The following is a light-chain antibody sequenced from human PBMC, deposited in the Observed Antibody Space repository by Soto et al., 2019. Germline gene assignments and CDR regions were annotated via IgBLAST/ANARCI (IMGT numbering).Light chain of an antibody. Sequence: QSVLTQPASVSGSPGQSITISCTGTSSDFGSYNLVSWYQQHPGKAPKLMIYEGSKRPSGVSNRFSDSKSGNTASLTISGLQAEDEADYYCCSYAGSSTWVFGGGTKLTVL. CDR1: SSDFGSYNL. V-gene: IGLV2-23*01. CDR2: EGS. CDR3: CSYAGSSTWV. J-gene: IGLJ3*02.